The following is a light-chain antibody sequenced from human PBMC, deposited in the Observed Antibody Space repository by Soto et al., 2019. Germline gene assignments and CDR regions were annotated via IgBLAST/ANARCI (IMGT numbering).Light chain of an antibody. CDR2: AAS. J-gene: IGKJ2*01. Sequence: EMVLTQSPGTLSLSPGERATLSCRASQSISSSYLAWYQQKPGQAPRLLIYAASSRATGIPDRFSGSGSGTDFPLTISRLEPEDCAVYYCQQYGSSSYTFGQGTQLEIK. CDR1: QSISSSY. V-gene: IGKV3-20*01. CDR3: QQYGSSSYT.